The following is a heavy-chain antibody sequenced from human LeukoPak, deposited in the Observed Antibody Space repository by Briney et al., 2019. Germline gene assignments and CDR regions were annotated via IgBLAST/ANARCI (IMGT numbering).Heavy chain of an antibody. CDR1: GFTFSSYA. D-gene: IGHD3-10*01. Sequence: GGSLRLSCAASGFTFSSYAMSWVRQAPGKGLEWVSAISGSGGSTYYADSVKGRFTISRDNSKNTLYLQMNSLRAEDTAVYYCAKGSGYSGSDWEPYYFDYWGQGTLVTVSS. CDR3: AKGSGYSGSDWEPYYFDY. V-gene: IGHV3-23*01. CDR2: ISGSGGST. J-gene: IGHJ4*02.